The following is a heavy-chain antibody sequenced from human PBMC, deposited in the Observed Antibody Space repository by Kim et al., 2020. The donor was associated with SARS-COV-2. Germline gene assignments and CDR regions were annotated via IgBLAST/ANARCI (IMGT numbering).Heavy chain of an antibody. CDR1: GFTFSSYG. Sequence: GGSLRLSCAASGFTFSSYGMHWVRQAPGKGLEWVAVIWYDGSNKYYADSVKGRFTISRDNSKNTLYLQMNSLRAEDTAVYYCARGIYDSQNPGAFDIWGQGTMVTVSS. V-gene: IGHV3-33*01. CDR2: IWYDGSNK. J-gene: IGHJ3*02. D-gene: IGHD3-10*01. CDR3: ARGIYDSQNPGAFDI.